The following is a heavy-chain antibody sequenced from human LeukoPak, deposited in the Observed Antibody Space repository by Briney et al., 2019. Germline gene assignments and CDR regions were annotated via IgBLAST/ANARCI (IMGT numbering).Heavy chain of an antibody. V-gene: IGHV1-58*02. D-gene: IGHD2-2*03. CDR3: AAVDYFYGMDV. J-gene: IGHJ6*02. CDR1: GYTFTSY. Sequence: SVKVSCKASGYTFTSYISWVRQAPGQGLEWMGWIVVGSGNTKYAQKLQERVTITRDMSTSTAYMELSSLRSEDTAVYYCAAVDYFYGMDVWGQGTTVTVSS. CDR2: IVVGSGNT.